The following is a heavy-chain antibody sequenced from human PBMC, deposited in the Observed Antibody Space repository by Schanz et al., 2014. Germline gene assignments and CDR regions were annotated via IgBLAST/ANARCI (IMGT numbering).Heavy chain of an antibody. D-gene: IGHD3-10*01. CDR3: AKGSRSGSKVMDV. V-gene: IGHV3-9*02. Sequence: EVQVVGSGGGLVQPGGSLRLSCTASGFNSDDYAMHWVRQAPGKGLEWVSNIPWNGAAIGYAGSVRGRFTISRDSAKNSLYLQMNSLRPEDTALYYCAKGSRSGSKVMDVWGKGTTVTVSS. J-gene: IGHJ6*03. CDR2: IPWNGAAI. CDR1: GFNSDDYA.